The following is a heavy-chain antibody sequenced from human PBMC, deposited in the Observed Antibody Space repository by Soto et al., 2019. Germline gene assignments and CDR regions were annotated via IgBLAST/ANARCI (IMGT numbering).Heavy chain of an antibody. CDR3: AKAQLAAFDI. V-gene: IGHV4-59*01. CDR2: IYYSGST. J-gene: IGHJ3*02. Sequence: SETLSLTCTVSGGSISSYYWSWIRQPPGKGLEWSGYIYYSGSTNYNPSLKSRVTISVDTSKNQFSLKLSSVTAADTAVYYCAKAQLAAFDIWGQGTMVTVSS. CDR1: GGSISSYY. D-gene: IGHD1-1*01.